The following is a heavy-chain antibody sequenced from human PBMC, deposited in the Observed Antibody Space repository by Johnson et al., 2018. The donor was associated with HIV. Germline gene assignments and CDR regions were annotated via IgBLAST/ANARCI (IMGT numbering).Heavy chain of an antibody. CDR1: GFTFSTYG. CDR3: AKVAYSSSYLDAFDI. V-gene: IGHV3-33*06. J-gene: IGHJ3*02. CDR2: IWYDGSNK. D-gene: IGHD6-6*01. Sequence: QVQLVESGGGLVQPGGSLRLSCAASGFTFSTYGMHWVRQAPGKGLEWVAVIWYDGSNKYYADSVKGRFTISRDNSKNTLYLQMNSLRAEDTAVYYCAKVAYSSSYLDAFDIWGQGTMVTVSS.